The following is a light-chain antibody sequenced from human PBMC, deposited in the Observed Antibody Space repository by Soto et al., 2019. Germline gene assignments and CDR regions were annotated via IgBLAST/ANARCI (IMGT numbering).Light chain of an antibody. Sequence: QSSLTQPASVCGSLGQSITISCTGTSSDIGGYKYVSWYQQHPGKAPKLIIFEVSNRPSRVYDRFSGYNSGNTAYLTVSGLQADDEANYYCSSFKGTNSFVFGTGTKVTVL. CDR1: SSDIGGYKY. V-gene: IGLV2-14*01. CDR2: EVS. J-gene: IGLJ1*01. CDR3: SSFKGTNSFV.